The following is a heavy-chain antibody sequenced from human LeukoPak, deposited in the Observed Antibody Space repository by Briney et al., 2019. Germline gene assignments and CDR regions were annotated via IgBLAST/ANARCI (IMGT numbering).Heavy chain of an antibody. J-gene: IGHJ4*02. CDR2: ISSSGSTI. V-gene: IGHV3-11*01. Sequence: GGSLRLSCAASGFTFSDYYMSWIRQAPGKGLEWVSYISSSGSTIYYADSVKGRFTISRDNAKNSLYLQMNSLRAEDTAVYYCARVYDSSGYYLGGHDYWGQGTLVTVSS. CDR1: GFTFSDYY. CDR3: ARVYDSSGYYLGGHDY. D-gene: IGHD3-22*01.